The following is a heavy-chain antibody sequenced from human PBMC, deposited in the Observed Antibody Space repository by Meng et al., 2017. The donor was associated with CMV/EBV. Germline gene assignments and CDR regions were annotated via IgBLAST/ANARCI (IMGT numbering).Heavy chain of an antibody. CDR2: ISAYNGNT. CDR3: ARERAAIEDYYYGMDV. Sequence: ASVKVSCKASGYTFTSYGISWVRQAPGQGLEWMGWISAYNGNTNYARKLQGRVTMTTDTSTSTAYMELRSLRSDDTAVYYCARERAAIEDYYYGMDVWGQGTTVTVSS. V-gene: IGHV1-18*01. D-gene: IGHD2-2*02. CDR1: GYTFTSYG. J-gene: IGHJ6*02.